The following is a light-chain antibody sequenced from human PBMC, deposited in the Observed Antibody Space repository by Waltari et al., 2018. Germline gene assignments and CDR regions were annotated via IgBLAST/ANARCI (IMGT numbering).Light chain of an antibody. J-gene: IGKJ4*01. CDR3: QQRSNWPPALT. CDR1: QSVSSY. V-gene: IGKV3-11*01. CDR2: DAS. Sequence: EIVLPHSPVTLSLSPGESATLSCRASQSVSSYLTWYQQKPGQAPRLLIYDASNRATGIPARFRGSGSGTDFTLTISSLEPEDFAVYYCQQRSNWPPALTFGGGTRVEVK.